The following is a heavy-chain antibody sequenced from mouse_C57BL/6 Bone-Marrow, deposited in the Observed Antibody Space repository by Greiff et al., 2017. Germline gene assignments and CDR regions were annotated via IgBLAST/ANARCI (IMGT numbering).Heavy chain of an antibody. J-gene: IGHJ3*01. Sequence: EVQLVESGGGLVQPTGSLKLSCAASGFSFNTYAMNWVRPAPGKGLAWVARIRSKSNNYTTYYADSVKDRFTIARDDSESMLYLQMNNLKSEDTAMYSCLRREGYYVPFAYWGQGTLVTVSA. CDR3: LRREGYYVPFAY. V-gene: IGHV10-1*01. D-gene: IGHD2-3*01. CDR1: GFSFNTYA. CDR2: IRSKSNNYTT.